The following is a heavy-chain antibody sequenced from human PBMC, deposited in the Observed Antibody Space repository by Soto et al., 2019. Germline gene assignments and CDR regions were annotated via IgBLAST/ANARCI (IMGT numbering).Heavy chain of an antibody. D-gene: IGHD5-12*01. J-gene: IGHJ4*02. CDR3: ATDQTREGTYDGNSLDY. CDR2: IIPIFGTT. CDR1: GGTFSNHA. Sequence: QVQVVQSGAEVKRPGSSVKVSCTASGGTFSNHAINWVRQAPGQGLEWMGVIIPIFGTTDYAQEFQGRVSFTADESTTIAYMELSSLRSEDTAMYYCATDQTREGTYDGNSLDYWGQGTLLTVSS. V-gene: IGHV1-69*12.